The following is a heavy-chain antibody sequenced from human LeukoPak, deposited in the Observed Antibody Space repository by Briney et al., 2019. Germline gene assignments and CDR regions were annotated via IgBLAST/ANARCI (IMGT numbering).Heavy chain of an antibody. CDR1: GFTFSSYW. CDR3: ARVWNWNYRMYDY. D-gene: IGHD1-7*01. CDR2: IKQDGSEK. Sequence: PGGSLRLSCAASGFTFSSYWMSWVRQAPGKGLEWVANIKQDGSEKYYVDSVKGRFTISRDSAKNSLYLQMNSLRAEDTAVYYCARVWNWNYRMYDYWGQGTLVTVSS. V-gene: IGHV3-7*01. J-gene: IGHJ4*02.